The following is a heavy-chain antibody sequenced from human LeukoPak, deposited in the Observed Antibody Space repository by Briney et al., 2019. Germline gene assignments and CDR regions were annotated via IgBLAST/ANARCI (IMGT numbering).Heavy chain of an antibody. Sequence: ASVKVSCKASGYTFTSYDINWVRQATGQGLEWMGWMNPNSGNTGYTQKFQGRVTMTRNTSISTAYMELSSLRSEDTAVYYCARSPTGGWDQWWFGPWGQGTLVTVSS. V-gene: IGHV1-8*01. D-gene: IGHD6-19*01. CDR1: GYTFTSYD. J-gene: IGHJ5*02. CDR2: MNPNSGNT. CDR3: ARSPTGGWDQWWFGP.